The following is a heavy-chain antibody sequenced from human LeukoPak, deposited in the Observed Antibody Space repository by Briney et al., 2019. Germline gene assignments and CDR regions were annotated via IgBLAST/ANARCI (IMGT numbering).Heavy chain of an antibody. CDR1: GFTFRSYW. D-gene: IGHD6-19*01. Sequence: PGGSLRLSCAASGFTFRSYWMSWVRQAPGKGLEWVANIKQDGSEKYYGDSVKGRFIMSRDNAKNSLDLQMNSLRAEDTAMYYCARDLEQAVVRLPGACDIWGQGTMVTVSS. CDR3: ARDLEQAVVRLPGACDI. CDR2: IKQDGSEK. J-gene: IGHJ3*02. V-gene: IGHV3-7*01.